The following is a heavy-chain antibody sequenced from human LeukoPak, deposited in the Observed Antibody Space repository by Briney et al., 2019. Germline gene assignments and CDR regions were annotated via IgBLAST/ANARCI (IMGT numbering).Heavy chain of an antibody. V-gene: IGHV4-34*01. CDR3: ARSRRYCSSTSCLNWFDP. CDR1: GGSISSYY. D-gene: IGHD2-2*01. Sequence: SETLSLTCTVSGGSISSYYWSWIRQPPGKGLEWIGEINHSGSTNYNPSLKSRVTISVDTSKNQFSLKLSSVTAADTAVCYCARSRRYCSSTSCLNWFDPWGQGTLVTVSS. J-gene: IGHJ5*02. CDR2: INHSGST.